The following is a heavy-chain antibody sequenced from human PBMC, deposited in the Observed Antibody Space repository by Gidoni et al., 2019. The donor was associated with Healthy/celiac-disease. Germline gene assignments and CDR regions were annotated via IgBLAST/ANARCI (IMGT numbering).Heavy chain of an antibody. CDR3: ARDLHDSSGYYGNWFDP. D-gene: IGHD3-22*01. V-gene: IGHV1-69*08. J-gene: IGHJ5*02. CDR1: GGTFSSYT. CDR2: IIPILGIA. Sequence: QVQLVQSGAEVKKPGSSVKVSCKASGGTFSSYTISWVRQAPGQGLEWMGRIIPILGIANYAQKFQGRVTITADKSTSTAYMELSSLRSEDTAVYYCARDLHDSSGYYGNWFDPWGQGTLVTVSS.